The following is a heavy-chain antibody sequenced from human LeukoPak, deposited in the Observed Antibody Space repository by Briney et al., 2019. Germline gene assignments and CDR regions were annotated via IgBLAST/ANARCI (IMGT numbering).Heavy chain of an antibody. J-gene: IGHJ4*02. D-gene: IGHD2-15*01. Sequence: SVKVSCKASGGTFSRYAISWVRQAPGQGLEWMGRIIPIFGIANYAQKFQGRVTIIADKSTSTAYMELSSLRSEDTAVYYCARDSGYGVVVVAAPFDYWGQGTLVTVSS. V-gene: IGHV1-69*04. CDR3: ARDSGYGVVVVAAPFDY. CDR2: IIPIFGIA. CDR1: GGTFSRYA.